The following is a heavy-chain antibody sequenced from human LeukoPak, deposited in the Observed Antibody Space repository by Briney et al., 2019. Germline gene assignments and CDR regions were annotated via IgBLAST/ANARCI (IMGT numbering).Heavy chain of an antibody. D-gene: IGHD3-22*01. CDR2: INPNSGGT. CDR3: ARADSSGYYHNPNWFGP. Sequence: EASVKVSCKASGYTFTGYYMHWVRQAPGQGLEWMGWINPNSGGTNYAQKFQGRVTMTRDTSISTAYMELSRLRSDDTAVYYCARADSSGYYHNPNWFGPWGQGTLVTVSS. V-gene: IGHV1-2*02. J-gene: IGHJ5*02. CDR1: GYTFTGYY.